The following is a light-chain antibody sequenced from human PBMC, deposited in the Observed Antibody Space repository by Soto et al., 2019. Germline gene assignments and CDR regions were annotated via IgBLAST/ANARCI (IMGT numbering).Light chain of an antibody. J-gene: IGLJ2*01. V-gene: IGLV2-14*01. CDR3: SSYTSSSTIA. CDR1: SSDVGGYNY. Sequence: QSALTQPASVSGSPGQSITISCTGTSSDVGGYNYVSWYQQHPGKAPKLMIYDVSNRPSGVSNRFSGSKSGNTASLTISGLQAEDEADYYCSSYTSSSTIAIAGGTKLTVL. CDR2: DVS.